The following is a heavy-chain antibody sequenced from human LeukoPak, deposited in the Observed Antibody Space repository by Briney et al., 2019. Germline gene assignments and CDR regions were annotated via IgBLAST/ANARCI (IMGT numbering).Heavy chain of an antibody. CDR1: GYTFTNFG. J-gene: IGHJ4*02. CDR2: INPSGGST. Sequence: APVKVSCKASGYTFTNFGITWVRQAPGQGLEWMGIINPSGGSTSYAQKFQGRVTMTRDTSTSTVYMELSSLRSEDTAVYYCARGSIERGSSFDYWGQGTLVTVSS. V-gene: IGHV1-46*01. CDR3: ARGSIERGSSFDY. D-gene: IGHD2-21*01.